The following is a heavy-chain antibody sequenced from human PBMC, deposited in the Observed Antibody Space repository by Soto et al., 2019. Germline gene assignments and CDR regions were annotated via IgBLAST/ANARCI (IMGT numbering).Heavy chain of an antibody. Sequence: GESLKISCKGYGYSFISYWIGWVRQMPGKGLEWMGIIYPRDSDTRYSPSFQGQVTVSADKSISTAYLQWSSLKASDTAMYYCAKAHISGWPDAFDIWRQGTMVTVSS. D-gene: IGHD6-19*01. J-gene: IGHJ3*02. CDR1: GYSFISYW. V-gene: IGHV5-51*01. CDR3: AKAHISGWPDAFDI. CDR2: IYPRDSDT.